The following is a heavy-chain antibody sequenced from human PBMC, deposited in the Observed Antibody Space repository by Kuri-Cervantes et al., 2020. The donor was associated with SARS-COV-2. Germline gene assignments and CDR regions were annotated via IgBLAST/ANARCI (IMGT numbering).Heavy chain of an antibody. CDR2: IDPSDSYT. D-gene: IGHD3-10*01. Sequence: GGSLRLSCKGSGYSFTSYWISWVRQMPGKGLEWMGRIDPSDSYTNYSPSFQGHVTISADKSISTAYLQWSSLKASDTAMYYCARLAKMVRGVIGLDYWGQGTLVPSPQ. CDR3: ARLAKMVRGVIGLDY. V-gene: IGHV5-10-1*01. J-gene: IGHJ4*02. CDR1: GYSFTSYW.